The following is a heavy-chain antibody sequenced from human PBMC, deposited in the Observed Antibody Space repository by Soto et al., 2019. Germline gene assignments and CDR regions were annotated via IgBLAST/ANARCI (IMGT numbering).Heavy chain of an antibody. D-gene: IGHD3-3*01. J-gene: IGHJ6*02. CDR1: GGTFSSYA. CDR3: ARGGVGEVGVVNYYYYYGMDV. CDR2: IIPIFGTA. V-gene: IGHV1-69*13. Sequence: GASVKVSCKASGGTFSSYAICWVRQAPGQGLEWMGGIIPIFGTANYAQKFQGRVTITADESTSTAYMELSSLRSEDTAVYYCARGGVGEVGVVNYYYYYGMDVWGQGTTVTVSS.